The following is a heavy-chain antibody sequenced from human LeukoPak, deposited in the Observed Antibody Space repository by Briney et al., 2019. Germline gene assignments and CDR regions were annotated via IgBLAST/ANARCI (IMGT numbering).Heavy chain of an antibody. Sequence: GGSLRLSCAVSGFTFSSYSMNWVRQAPGKGLEWVSYISSSSSTIYYADSVKGRFTISRDNAKNSLYLQMNSLRDEDTAVYYCARGADEYCGGDCYATFDYWGQGTLVTVSS. CDR1: GFTFSSYS. CDR3: ARGADEYCGGDCYATFDY. D-gene: IGHD2-21*02. J-gene: IGHJ4*02. CDR2: ISSSSSTI. V-gene: IGHV3-48*02.